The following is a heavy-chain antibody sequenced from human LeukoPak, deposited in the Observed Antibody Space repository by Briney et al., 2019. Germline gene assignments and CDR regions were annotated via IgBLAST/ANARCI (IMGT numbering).Heavy chain of an antibody. V-gene: IGHV1-46*01. Sequence: ASVKVSCKASGYNFISYYMHWVRQGPGHGLEWMGIINPSGGSTSYAQKFQDRVTMTRDTSTSTVYMGLSSLKSEDMAVYYCAREDVVLVDAVRYYYYGMDVWGQGTTVTVSS. CDR3: AREDVVLVDAVRYYYYGMDV. J-gene: IGHJ6*02. CDR2: INPSGGST. D-gene: IGHD2-8*01. CDR1: GYNFISYY.